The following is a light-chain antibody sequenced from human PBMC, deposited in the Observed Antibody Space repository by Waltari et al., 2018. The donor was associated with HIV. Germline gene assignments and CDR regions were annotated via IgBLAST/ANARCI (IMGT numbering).Light chain of an antibody. CDR2: EVS. CDR3: CSYAGSSTHV. CDR1: SSDVGNYNV. J-gene: IGLJ1*01. V-gene: IGLV2-23*02. Sequence: QSALAQPASVSGSPGQSITISCTGTSSDVGNYNVVSWYQQHPGKAPKLMIYEVSKRPSGVSNRFFGSKSGNTASLTISGLQAEDEADYYCCSYAGSSTHVFGTGTKVTVL.